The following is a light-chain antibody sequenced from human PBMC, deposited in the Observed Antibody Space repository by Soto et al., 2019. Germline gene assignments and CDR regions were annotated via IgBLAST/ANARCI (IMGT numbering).Light chain of an antibody. J-gene: IGKJ1*01. V-gene: IGKV4-1*01. CDR3: QQYYSTPPT. CDR1: QSVLYNSNNKSF. CDR2: WAS. Sequence: DIVMTQSPDSLAVSLGERATINCKSSQSVLYNSNNKSFLAWYQQKPGQPPKLLIYWASTRESGVPDRFSGSGSGTDFTLTISSLQAEDVAVYYCQQYYSTPPTFGQGTKVDIK.